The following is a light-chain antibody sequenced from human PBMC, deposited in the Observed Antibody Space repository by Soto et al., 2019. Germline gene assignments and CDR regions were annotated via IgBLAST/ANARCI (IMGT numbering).Light chain of an antibody. CDR1: QDISNY. CDR2: DAS. Sequence: DIQMTQSPSSLSASVGDRVTITCQASQDISNYLNWYQQKPGKAPKLLIYDASNLESGVPSGYSGSGSGTDFTVTISSLQPEDIATYYCQQYDNPLITFGQETRLQIK. J-gene: IGKJ5*01. V-gene: IGKV1-33*01. CDR3: QQYDNPLIT.